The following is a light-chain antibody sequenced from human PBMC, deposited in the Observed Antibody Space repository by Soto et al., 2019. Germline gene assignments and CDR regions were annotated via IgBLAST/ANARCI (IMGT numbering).Light chain of an antibody. CDR3: QQYYSYPPG. CDR1: QGISSY. J-gene: IGKJ4*01. V-gene: IGKV1-8*01. CDR2: AAS. Sequence: AIRMTQSPSSLSASTGDRDTITCRASQGISSYLAWYQQKPGKAPKLLIYAASTLQSGVPSRFSGSGSGTDFTLTISCLQSEDFATYYCQQYYSYPPGFGGGTKVEIK.